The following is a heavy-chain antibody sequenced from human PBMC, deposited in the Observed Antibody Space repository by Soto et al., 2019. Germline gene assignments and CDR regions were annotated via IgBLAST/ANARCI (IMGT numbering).Heavy chain of an antibody. J-gene: IGHJ6*03. V-gene: IGHV3-74*01. CDR3: ARNPRRGYSYGYLPDYYYYYLAV. CDR1: GFTFSSYL. CDR2: FNSDGSST. Sequence: PCVSLRLSCSAPGFTFSSYLMRWVRQAPGKGLVWISRFNSDGSSTSYADSVKGRFTISRDNAKNTLYLPMNSLRDEDTAVYYCARNPRRGYSYGYLPDYYYYYLAVWRKGTTVTVSS. D-gene: IGHD5-18*01.